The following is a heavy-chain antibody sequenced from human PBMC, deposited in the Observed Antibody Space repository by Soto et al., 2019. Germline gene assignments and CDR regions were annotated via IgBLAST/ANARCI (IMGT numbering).Heavy chain of an antibody. CDR2: ISSSSSYI. CDR1: GFTFSSYS. CDR3: ARAPGYYDFWSGYYTDYYYYYGMGV. Sequence: PGGSLRRSWAASGFTFSSYSMNGVRQAPGKGLEWVSSISSSSSYIYYADSVKGRFTISRDNAKNSLYLQMNSLRAEDTAVYYCARAPGYYDFWSGYYTDYYYYYGMGVWGQGTTVTVSS. J-gene: IGHJ6*02. V-gene: IGHV3-21*01. D-gene: IGHD3-3*01.